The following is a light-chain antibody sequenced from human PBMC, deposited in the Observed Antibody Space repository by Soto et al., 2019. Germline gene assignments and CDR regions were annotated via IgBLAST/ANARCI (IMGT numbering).Light chain of an antibody. CDR2: GAS. CDR1: QSVNSN. J-gene: IGKJ4*01. CDR3: QQYNKWPLT. Sequence: EIVMTQSPATLSVSPGERATLSCRASQSVNSNLAWYQQKPGQAPRLLIFGASTRATGFPARFSGSGSGTEFTLTISSLQSEDFAVYYCQQYNKWPLTFGGGTKVDIK. V-gene: IGKV3-15*01.